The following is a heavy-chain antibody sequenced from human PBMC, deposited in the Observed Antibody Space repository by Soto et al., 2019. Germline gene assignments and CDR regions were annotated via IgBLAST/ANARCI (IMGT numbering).Heavy chain of an antibody. V-gene: IGHV4-31*03. CDR1: GDSISSSGYY. Sequence: PSETLFLTCSVSGDSISSSGYYWSWIRQRPGKGLEWIGNIYYSGSSYNNPSLKSRVTISVNTSKNQFSLNLRSVTAADTAVYYCARDSDYYSSGSFDYWGQGTLVTVSS. J-gene: IGHJ4*02. CDR2: IYYSGSS. D-gene: IGHD3-10*01. CDR3: ARDSDYYSSGSFDY.